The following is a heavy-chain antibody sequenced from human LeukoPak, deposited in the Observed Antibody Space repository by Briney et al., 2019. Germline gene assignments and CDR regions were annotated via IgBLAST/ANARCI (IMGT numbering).Heavy chain of an antibody. J-gene: IGHJ4*02. CDR3: ARERRIRLGRGAYFDY. CDR2: IKQDGSEK. CDR1: GFTFSSYL. Sequence: GGSLRLSCAASGFTFSSYLMSWVRQAPGKGLEWVANIKQDGSEKYYVDSVKGRFTISRDNAKNSLYLQMNSLRAEDTAVYYCARERRIRLGRGAYFDYWGQGTLVTVSS. V-gene: IGHV3-7*01. D-gene: IGHD2-15*01.